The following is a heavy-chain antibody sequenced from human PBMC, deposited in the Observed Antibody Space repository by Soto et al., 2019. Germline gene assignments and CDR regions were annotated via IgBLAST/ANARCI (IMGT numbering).Heavy chain of an antibody. Sequence: GGSLSLSCAASGFTVISYEMDWVRPAPGTGLKWVAYISIIGGTIYYGGSVEGRFTNSRDNADNSLYLQMNSLRAEDTAVYYCTKEKSVINSGSDAFDIWGRGTVVTVSS. V-gene: IGHV3-48*03. CDR1: GFTVISYE. CDR3: TKEKSVINSGSDAFDI. J-gene: IGHJ3*02. D-gene: IGHD5-12*01. CDR2: ISIIGGTI.